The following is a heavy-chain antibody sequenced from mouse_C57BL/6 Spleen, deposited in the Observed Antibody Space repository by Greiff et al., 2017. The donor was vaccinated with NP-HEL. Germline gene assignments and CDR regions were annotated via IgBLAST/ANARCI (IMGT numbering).Heavy chain of an antibody. CDR3: AREPLITPYYAMDY. CDR2: IHPNSGST. Sequence: QVQLQQSGAELVKPGASVKLSCKASGYTFTSYWMHWVKQRPGQGLEWIGMIHPNSGSTNYNEKFKSKATLTVDKSSSTAYMQLSSLTSEDSAVYYCAREPLITPYYAMDYWGQGTSVTVSS. J-gene: IGHJ4*01. CDR1: GYTFTSYW. D-gene: IGHD2-4*01. V-gene: IGHV1-64*01.